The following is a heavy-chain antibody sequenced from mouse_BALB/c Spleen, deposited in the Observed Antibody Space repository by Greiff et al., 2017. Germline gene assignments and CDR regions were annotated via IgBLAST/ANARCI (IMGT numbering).Heavy chain of an antibody. Sequence: EVKLMESGGGLVKPGGSLKLSCAASGFTFSSYAMSWVRQTPEKRLEWVASISSGGSNYYPDSVKGRFTISRDNARNILYMQMSSLRSEDTAVYYGARDPLYYGYGAMDYWGQGTSVTVSS. D-gene: IGHD1-2*01. CDR2: ISSGGSN. J-gene: IGHJ4*01. CDR1: GFTFSSYA. CDR3: ARDPLYYGYGAMDY. V-gene: IGHV5-6-5*01.